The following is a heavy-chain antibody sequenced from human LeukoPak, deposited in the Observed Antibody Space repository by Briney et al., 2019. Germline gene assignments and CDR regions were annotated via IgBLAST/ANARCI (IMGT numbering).Heavy chain of an antibody. D-gene: IGHD2-2*01. CDR2: IYTSGST. J-gene: IGHJ4*02. V-gene: IGHV4-4*07. Sequence: SETLSLTCTVSGGSISSYYWSWIRQPAGKGLEWIGRIYTSGSTNYNPSLKSRVTMSVDTSKNQFSLKLSSVTAADTAVYYCAREYTRSSTSCYGVWGQGTLVTVSS. CDR1: GGSISSYY. CDR3: AREYTRSSTSCYGV.